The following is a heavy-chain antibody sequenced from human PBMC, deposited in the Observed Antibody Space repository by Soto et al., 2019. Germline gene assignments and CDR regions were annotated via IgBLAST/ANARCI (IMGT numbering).Heavy chain of an antibody. Sequence: PSETLSLTCTVPGGSISSYYWSWIRQPPGKGLEWIGYIYYSGSTNYNPSLKSRVTISVDTSKNQFSLKLSSVTAADTAVYYCARVVNCSGGNCYLPALFDYWGQGTLVTVSS. D-gene: IGHD2-15*01. J-gene: IGHJ4*02. CDR1: GGSISSYY. V-gene: IGHV4-59*01. CDR3: ARVVNCSGGNCYLPALFDY. CDR2: IYYSGST.